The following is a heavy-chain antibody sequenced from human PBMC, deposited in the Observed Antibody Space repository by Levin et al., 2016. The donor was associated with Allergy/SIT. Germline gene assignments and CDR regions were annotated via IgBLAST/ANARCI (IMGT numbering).Heavy chain of an antibody. V-gene: IGHV1-46*03. CDR2: INPSGGST. CDR3: AYDSSGTDY. J-gene: IGHJ4*02. Sequence: WVRQAPGQGLEWMGIINPSGGSTSYAQKFQGRVTMTRDTSTGTVYMELSSLRSEDTAVYYCAYDSSGTDYWGQGTLVTVSS. D-gene: IGHD3-22*01.